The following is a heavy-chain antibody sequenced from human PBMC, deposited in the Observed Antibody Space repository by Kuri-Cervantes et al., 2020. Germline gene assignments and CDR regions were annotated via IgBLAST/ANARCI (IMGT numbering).Heavy chain of an antibody. CDR3: ARASTVTTGWFDP. D-gene: IGHD4-11*01. CDR2: TYYGGNT. CDR1: GGSLTSGTFY. V-gene: IGHV4-61*01. J-gene: IGHJ5*02. Sequence: SETLSLTCIVSGGSLTSGTFYWSWIRQPPGRGLEWIGHTYYGGNTDYNPSLKSRVTISVDKSKNQFSLKLSSVTAADTAVYYCARASTVTTGWFDPWGQGTLVTVSS.